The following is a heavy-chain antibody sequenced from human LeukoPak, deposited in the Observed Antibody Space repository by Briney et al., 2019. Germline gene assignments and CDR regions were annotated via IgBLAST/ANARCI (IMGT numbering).Heavy chain of an antibody. CDR3: ARAPGWYFDL. CDR1: GFTFSSYE. V-gene: IGHV3-21*01. CDR2: ISSSSTYI. J-gene: IGHJ2*01. Sequence: PGGSLRLSCAASGFTFSSYEMNWVRQAPGKGLEWVSYISSSSTYIYYADSVKGRFTISRDNAKNSLYLQMNSLRAEDTAVYYCARAPGWYFDLWGRGTLLTVSS.